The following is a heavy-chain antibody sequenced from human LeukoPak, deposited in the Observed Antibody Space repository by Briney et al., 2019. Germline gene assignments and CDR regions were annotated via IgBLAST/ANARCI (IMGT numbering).Heavy chain of an antibody. J-gene: IGHJ6*03. CDR3: ARVVGGYSYGLEGYYYYYMDV. V-gene: IGHV1-69*13. CDR1: GGTFSSYA. D-gene: IGHD5-18*01. Sequence: GASVKVSCKASGGTFSSYAISWVRQAPGQGLEWMGGIIPIFGTANYAQKFQGRVTITADESTSTAYMELSSLRSEDTAVYYCARVVGGYSYGLEGYYYYYMDVWGKGTTVTISS. CDR2: IIPIFGTA.